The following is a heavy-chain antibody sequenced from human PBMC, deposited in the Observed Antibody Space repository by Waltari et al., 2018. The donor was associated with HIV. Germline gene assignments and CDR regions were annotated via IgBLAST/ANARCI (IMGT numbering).Heavy chain of an antibody. J-gene: IGHJ3*02. CDR2: IKQDGSEK. D-gene: IGHD3-22*01. V-gene: IGHV3-7*01. Sequence: FSSYWMSWVRQAPGKGLEWVANIKQDGSEKYYVDSVKGRFTISRDNAKNSLYLQMNSLRAEDTAVYYCARAYYYDSSGSPGAFDIWGQGTMVTVSS. CDR1: FSSYW. CDR3: ARAYYYDSSGSPGAFDI.